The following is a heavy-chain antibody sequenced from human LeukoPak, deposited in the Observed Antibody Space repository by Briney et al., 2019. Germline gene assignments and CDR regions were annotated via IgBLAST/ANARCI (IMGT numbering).Heavy chain of an antibody. V-gene: IGHV3-30*02. CDR1: GFTFSDYY. CDR2: IRYDGSNK. Sequence: GGSLRLSCAASGFTFSDYYMSWIRQAPGKGLEWVAFIRYDGSNKYYADSVKGRFTISRDNSKNTLYLQMNSLRAEDTAVYYCAKDGMEGGYPFDYWGQGTLVTVSS. CDR3: AKDGMEGGYPFDY. J-gene: IGHJ4*02. D-gene: IGHD3-22*01.